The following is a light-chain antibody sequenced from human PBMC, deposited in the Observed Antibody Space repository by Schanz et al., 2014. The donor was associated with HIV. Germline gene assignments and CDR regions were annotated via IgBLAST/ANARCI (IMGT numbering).Light chain of an antibody. V-gene: IGLV2-14*01. CDR1: ISDVGGYNY. J-gene: IGLJ2*01. CDR2: DVS. Sequence: QSALTQPASVSGSPGQSITISCTGTISDVGGYNYVSWYQQYPGKAPKLMIYDVSNRPSGVSNRFSGSKSGNTASLTISGLQAEDEADYYCSSYTSSSTLVFGGGTKLTVL. CDR3: SSYTSSSTLV.